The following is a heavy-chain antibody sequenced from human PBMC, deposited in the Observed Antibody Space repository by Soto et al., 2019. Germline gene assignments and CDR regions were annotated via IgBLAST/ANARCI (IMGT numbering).Heavy chain of an antibody. CDR1: GYTFTSYG. J-gene: IGHJ4*02. D-gene: IGHD6-6*01. CDR3: ATRPPAFDY. V-gene: IGHV1-18*01. CDR2: ISTYKGDT. Sequence: QVQLVQSGPEVKKPGASVKVSCKTSGYTFTSYGIAWVRQAPGQELEWMGWISTYKGDTKYAQKFQGRVTMTTDTSASTAYMELRSLRSDDTAVYYCATRPPAFDYWGQGPLVTVSS.